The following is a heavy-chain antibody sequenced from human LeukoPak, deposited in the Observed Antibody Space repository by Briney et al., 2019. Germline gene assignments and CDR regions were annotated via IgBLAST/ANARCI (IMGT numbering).Heavy chain of an antibody. CDR3: ARDDNWNYEDY. Sequence: PGGSLRLSCAASGLTFYNYWMSWVRQAPGKGLEWVANIKQDGSEKYYVDSVKGRFTISRDNAKNSLYLQMNSLRAEDTAVYYCARDDNWNYEDYWGQGTLVTVSS. D-gene: IGHD1-7*01. CDR2: IKQDGSEK. V-gene: IGHV3-7*01. CDR1: GLTFYNYW. J-gene: IGHJ4*02.